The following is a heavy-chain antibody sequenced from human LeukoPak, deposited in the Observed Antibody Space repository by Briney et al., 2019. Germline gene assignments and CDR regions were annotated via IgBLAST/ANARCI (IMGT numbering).Heavy chain of an antibody. J-gene: IGHJ5*02. D-gene: IGHD4-11*01. CDR2: IYPSGST. V-gene: IGHV4-4*07. Sequence: SETLSLTCTVSGGSISSYYWSRIRQPAGKGLEWIGRIYPSGSTNYNPSLKSRVTMSVDTSKNQFSLKLSSVTAADTAVYYCAREVLIQYRTFNWFDPWGQGTLVTVSS. CDR1: GGSISSYY. CDR3: AREVLIQYRTFNWFDP.